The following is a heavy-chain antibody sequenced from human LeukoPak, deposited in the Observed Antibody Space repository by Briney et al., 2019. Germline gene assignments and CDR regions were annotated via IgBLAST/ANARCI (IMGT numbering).Heavy chain of an antibody. Sequence: PSETLSLTCSVSGDSIGSYYWSWIRQPPGKGLEWIGYIVYSGSTKYNPSLKSRATMSVDTSKNQFSLKLTSVTAADTAVYYCAGHHPRNTVDFWGQGTLVTVSS. CDR1: GDSIGSYY. J-gene: IGHJ4*02. D-gene: IGHD2/OR15-2a*01. CDR2: IVYSGST. V-gene: IGHV4-59*08. CDR3: AGHHPRNTVDF.